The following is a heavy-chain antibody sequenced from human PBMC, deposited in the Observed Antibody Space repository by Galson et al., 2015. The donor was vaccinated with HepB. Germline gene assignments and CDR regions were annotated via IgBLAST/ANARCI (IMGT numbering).Heavy chain of an antibody. D-gene: IGHD4-11*01. Sequence: SLRLSCAASGFTFSSCTMNWVRQAPGKGLEWVSSISSSSSYIYYADSVKGRFTISRDNAQNSLFLQMNSLRAEDTAVYYCARKGDYSDYVIDYWGQGTLVTVSS. CDR1: GFTFSSCT. CDR2: ISSSSSYI. V-gene: IGHV3-21*01. CDR3: ARKGDYSDYVIDY. J-gene: IGHJ4*02.